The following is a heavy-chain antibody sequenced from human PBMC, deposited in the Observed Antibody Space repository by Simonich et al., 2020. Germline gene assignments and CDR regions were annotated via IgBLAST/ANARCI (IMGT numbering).Heavy chain of an antibody. Sequence: QVQLVQSGAEVKKPGASVKVSCKASGYTFTGYYMHWVRQAPGQGREWNGGINHNRGGTNNAQKCQGRVTMTRDTSISTAYMELSRLRSDDTAVYYCASSKRGYNWNDFDYWGQGTLVTVSS. CDR2: INHNRGGT. J-gene: IGHJ4*02. CDR1: GYTFTGYY. V-gene: IGHV1-2*02. CDR3: ASSKRGYNWNDFDY. D-gene: IGHD1-1*01.